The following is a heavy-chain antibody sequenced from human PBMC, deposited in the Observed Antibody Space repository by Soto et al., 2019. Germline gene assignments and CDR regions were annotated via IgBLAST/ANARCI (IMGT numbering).Heavy chain of an antibody. V-gene: IGHV1-69*13. CDR1: GGTFSSYA. CDR2: IIPIFGTA. D-gene: IGHD3-10*01. CDR3: ARGGFLLLWFGESHYYYGMDV. Sequence: ASVKVSCKASGGTFSSYAISWVRQAPGQGLEWMGGIIPIFGTANYAQKFQGRVTITADESTSTAYVELSSLRSEDTAVYYCARGGFLLLWFGESHYYYGMDVWGQGTTVTVSS. J-gene: IGHJ6*02.